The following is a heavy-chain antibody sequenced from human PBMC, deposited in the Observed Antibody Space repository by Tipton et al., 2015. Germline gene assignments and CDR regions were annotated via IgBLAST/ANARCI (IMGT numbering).Heavy chain of an antibody. V-gene: IGHV4-38-2*01. CDR1: GYSISSGYY. Sequence: TLSLTCDVSGYSISSGYYWGWIRQPPGKGLEWIGSIFHRGDTNYNPSLKSRVTISVDTSKNQFSLILTSVTAADTAVYYCARAYDYGDSPPGPLGYWGQGTLVTVSS. J-gene: IGHJ4*02. CDR3: ARAYDYGDSPPGPLGY. CDR2: IFHRGDT. D-gene: IGHD4-17*01.